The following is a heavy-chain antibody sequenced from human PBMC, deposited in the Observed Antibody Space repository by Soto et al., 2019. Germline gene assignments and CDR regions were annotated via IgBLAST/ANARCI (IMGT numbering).Heavy chain of an antibody. V-gene: IGHV3-9*01. J-gene: IGHJ4*02. Sequence: GGSLRLSCAASGFSFDDYAMHWVRQAPGKGLEWVSGISWNSGSIGYADSVKGRFTISRDNAKNSLYLQMSSLRPEDTALYYCAKEKAVAGTVSWGIDYWGQGTLVTVSS. D-gene: IGHD6-19*01. CDR1: GFSFDDYA. CDR3: AKEKAVAGTVSWGIDY. CDR2: ISWNSGSI.